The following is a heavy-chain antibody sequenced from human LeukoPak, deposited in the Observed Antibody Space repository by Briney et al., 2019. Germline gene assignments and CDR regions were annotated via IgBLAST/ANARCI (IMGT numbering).Heavy chain of an antibody. CDR3: XXXXXXFHSPVDY. CDR1: GFTFSSYS. J-gene: IGHJ4*02. Sequence: GGSLRLSCAASGFTFSSYSMNWVRQAPGKGLEWVSSISSSSSYIYYADSVKGRFTISRDNAKNSLYLQMNSLRAEDTAVYYXXXXXXXFHSPVDYWGQGTLVTVSS. D-gene: IGHD2-15*01. CDR2: ISSSSSYI. V-gene: IGHV3-21*01.